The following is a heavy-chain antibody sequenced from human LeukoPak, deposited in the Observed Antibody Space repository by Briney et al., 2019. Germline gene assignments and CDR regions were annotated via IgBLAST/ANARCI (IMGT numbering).Heavy chain of an antibody. J-gene: IGHJ4*02. CDR1: GGSFSGYY. V-gene: IGHV4-34*01. D-gene: IGHD3-3*01. Sequence: SETLSLTCAVYGGSFSGYYWGWIRQPPGKGLEWIGRIYYSGSTYYNPSLKSRVTISVDTSKNQFSLKLSSVTAADTAVYYCARRGTTIFGVVPFDYWGQGTLVTVSS. CDR2: IYYSGST. CDR3: ARRGTTIFGVVPFDY.